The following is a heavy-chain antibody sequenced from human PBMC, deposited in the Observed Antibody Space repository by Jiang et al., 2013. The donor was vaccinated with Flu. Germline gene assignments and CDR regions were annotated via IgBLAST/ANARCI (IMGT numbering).Heavy chain of an antibody. CDR1: GYSFTSYW. J-gene: IGHJ4*02. D-gene: IGHD3-3*01. Sequence: GAEVKKPGESLKISCKGSGYSFTSYWIGWVRQMPGKGLEWMGIIYPGDSDARYSPSFQGQVTILADKSISTAYLQWSGLKASDSAIYYCARYAREVTERAIFGSGYGVDYWGQGTLVTVSS. CDR3: ARYAREVTERAIFGSGYGVDY. CDR2: IYPGDSDA. V-gene: IGHV5-51*01.